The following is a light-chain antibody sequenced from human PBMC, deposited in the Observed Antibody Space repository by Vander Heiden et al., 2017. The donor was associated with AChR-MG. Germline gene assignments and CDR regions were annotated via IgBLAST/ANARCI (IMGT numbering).Light chain of an antibody. CDR2: GAS. CDR1: QGIGNY. V-gene: IGKV1-27*01. J-gene: IGKJ1*01. CDR3: QKNNSAPHM. Sequence: IQMTQPPSSLLASVGDRVTITCRAGQGIGNYLAWYQQKPGKVPQLLIYGASTLESGVPSRFSGSGSGTDFTLTISSLQPEDVATYYCQKNNSAPHMFGQGTKVEIK.